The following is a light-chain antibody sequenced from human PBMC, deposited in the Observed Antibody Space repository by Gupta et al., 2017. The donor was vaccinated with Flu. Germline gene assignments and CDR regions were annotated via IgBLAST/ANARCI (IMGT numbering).Light chain of an antibody. J-gene: IGKJ1*01. V-gene: IGKV1-39*01. CDR3: QQSVNTPTWT. CDR2: VAS. CDR1: QSISNY. Sequence: SSLSASVGDRVTITCRASQSISNYLNWYQQKPGKAPKLLIYVASILQNGVPSRFSGSGYGTDFTLTISSRQPEDYATYYCQQSVNTPTWTFGQGTKVEIK.